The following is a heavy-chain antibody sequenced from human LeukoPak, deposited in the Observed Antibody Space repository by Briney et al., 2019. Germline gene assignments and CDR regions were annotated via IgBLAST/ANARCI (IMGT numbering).Heavy chain of an antibody. CDR2: IQHSGST. CDR3: ASAGGWSNPYKFDP. Sequence: SETLSLTCAVSGGSISSGGYSWNWIRQPPGKGLEWIGYIQHSGSTYYNPSLKSRVTISVDRAKNQFSLKLSSVTAADTAVYYCASAGGWSNPYKFDPWGQGTLVTVSS. J-gene: IGHJ5*02. V-gene: IGHV4-30-2*01. D-gene: IGHD3-3*01. CDR1: GGSISSGGYS.